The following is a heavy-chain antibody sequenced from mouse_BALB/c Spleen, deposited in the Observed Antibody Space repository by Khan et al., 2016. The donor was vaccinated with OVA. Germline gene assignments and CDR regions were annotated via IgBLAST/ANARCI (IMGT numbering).Heavy chain of an antibody. J-gene: IGHJ4*01. CDR1: GHTFTNFG. CDR2: INTYTGEP. Sequence: QIRLVQSGPELKKPGETVKISCKASGHTFTNFGMNWVKQAPGKGLKWMGWINTYTGEPTYADDFNGRFAFSLEASASTAYLQINNLTNEDTATYFCARPPYFSYAMDNWGQGTSVTVSS. D-gene: IGHD2-10*01. V-gene: IGHV9-3-1*01. CDR3: ARPPYFSYAMDN.